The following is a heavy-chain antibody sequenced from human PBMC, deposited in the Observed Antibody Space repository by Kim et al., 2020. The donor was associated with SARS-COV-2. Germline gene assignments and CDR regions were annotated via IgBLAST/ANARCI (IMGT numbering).Heavy chain of an antibody. V-gene: IGHV3-49*03. CDR2: IRKKADGGTT. D-gene: IGHD5-12*01. CDR3: TIDHPRLLAY. Sequence: GGSLRLSCTASGFMFGDSTMTWIRQAPGKGLEWVGFIRKKADGGTTEYAASVKGRFSISRDDSKSIVYLQMNSLKTEDTAVYYCTIDHPRLLAYWGQGTL. J-gene: IGHJ4*02. CDR1: GFMFGDST.